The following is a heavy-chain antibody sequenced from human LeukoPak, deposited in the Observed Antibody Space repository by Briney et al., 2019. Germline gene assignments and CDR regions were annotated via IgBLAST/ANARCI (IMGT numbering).Heavy chain of an antibody. CDR1: GFTFSSYS. CDR2: ISYDGSNK. Sequence: GGSLRLSCAASGFTFSSYSMTWVRQAPGKGLEWVAVISYDGSNKYYADSVKGRFTISRDNSKNTLYLQMTSLRAEDTAIYYCAKLKWLTTGNFDYWGQGTLVTVSS. J-gene: IGHJ4*02. D-gene: IGHD5-12*01. V-gene: IGHV3-30*18. CDR3: AKLKWLTTGNFDY.